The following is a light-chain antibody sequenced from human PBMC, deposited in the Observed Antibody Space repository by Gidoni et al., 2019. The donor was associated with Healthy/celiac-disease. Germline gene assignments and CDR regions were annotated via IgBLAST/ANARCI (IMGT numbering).Light chain of an antibody. J-gene: IGKJ2*01. V-gene: IGKV3-20*01. CDR2: GAS. Sequence: IVLTPSPGPLSLSPGERATLSCRASQSVSSSYLAWYQQKPGQAPRLLIYGASSRATGIPDRFSGSGSGTDFTLTISRLEPEDFAVYYCQQYGSSPLYTFGQGTKLEIK. CDR3: QQYGSSPLYT. CDR1: QSVSSSY.